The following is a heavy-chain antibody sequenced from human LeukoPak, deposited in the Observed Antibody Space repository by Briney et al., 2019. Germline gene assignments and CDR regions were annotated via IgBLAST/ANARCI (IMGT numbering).Heavy chain of an antibody. Sequence: PSETLSLTCTVSGGSISSGSYYWSWIRQPAGKGLEWIGRIYTSGSTNYNPSLKSRVTISVDTSKNQFSLKLSSVTAADTAVYYCARDSSSWQTYYYYGMDVWGQGTTVTVSS. CDR2: IYTSGST. CDR3: ARDSSSWQTYYYYGMDV. J-gene: IGHJ6*02. D-gene: IGHD6-13*01. V-gene: IGHV4-61*02. CDR1: GGSISSGSYY.